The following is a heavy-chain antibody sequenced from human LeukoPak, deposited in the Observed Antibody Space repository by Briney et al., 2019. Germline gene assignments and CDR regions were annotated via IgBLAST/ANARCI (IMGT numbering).Heavy chain of an antibody. V-gene: IGHV4-59*02. J-gene: IGHJ4*02. CDR1: GGSVNYYY. D-gene: IGHD4-23*01. CDR3: AGDYGGNSFVDY. Sequence: SETLSLTCTVSGGSVNYYYWSWIRQPPGKGLEWIGYIYYSGSTDYNPSLKSRVTISVDTSKNQFSLKLSSVTAADTAVYYCAGDYGGNSFVDYWGQGTLVTVSS. CDR2: IYYSGST.